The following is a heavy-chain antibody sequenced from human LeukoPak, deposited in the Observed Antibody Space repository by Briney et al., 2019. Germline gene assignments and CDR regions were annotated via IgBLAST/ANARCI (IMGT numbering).Heavy chain of an antibody. D-gene: IGHD3-22*01. J-gene: IGHJ4*02. CDR2: NYWNDDK. CDR1: GFSLSTSGVA. Sequence: GPTLVNPTQTLTLTCTFSGFSLSTSGVAVGWIRHPPGKALEWLALNYWNDDKRYSPSLKSRLTITKDNSKYRVALTMTNMDPVDTATYYCAHSLYDSSGYYYFDYWGQGTLVTVSS. V-gene: IGHV2-5*01. CDR3: AHSLYDSSGYYYFDY.